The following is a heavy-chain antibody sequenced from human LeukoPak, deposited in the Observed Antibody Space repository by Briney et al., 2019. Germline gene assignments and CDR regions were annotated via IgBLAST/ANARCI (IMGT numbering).Heavy chain of an antibody. V-gene: IGHV3-21*01. Sequence: GGSLRLSCAASGXTFXSXXXXXXXXAPXXXXXWXSSXXSXSGYKYYADXVRARFTISRVNAKNSLYLQMNSLRAEDTAVYYXAXSGYSSGVYYFDYWGQGTLVTVSS. D-gene: IGHD6-19*01. CDR3: AXSGYSSGVYYFDY. J-gene: IGHJ4*02. CDR2: XXSXSGYK. CDR1: GXTFXSXX.